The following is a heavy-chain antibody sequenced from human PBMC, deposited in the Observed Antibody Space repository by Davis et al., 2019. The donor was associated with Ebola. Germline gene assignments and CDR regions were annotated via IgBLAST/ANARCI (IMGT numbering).Heavy chain of an antibody. CDR2: IWFDGSNK. CDR3: ARGNHYAMDV. Sequence: GSLKISCEASGFTFNTYGMHWVRQAPGKGLEWVSFIWFDGSNKNYGDSVKGRFTISRDNSKNTLFLQMNSLRAEDTAVYYCARGNHYAMDVWGQGTTVTVSS. V-gene: IGHV3-33*01. J-gene: IGHJ6*02. CDR1: GFTFNTYG.